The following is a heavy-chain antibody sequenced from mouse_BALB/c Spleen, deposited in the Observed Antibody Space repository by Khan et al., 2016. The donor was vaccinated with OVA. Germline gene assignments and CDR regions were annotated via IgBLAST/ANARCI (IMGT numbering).Heavy chain of an antibody. D-gene: IGHD2-4*01. Sequence: VQLQQSGAELVKPGASVKISCTASGYSFTAYYMHWVKESPGQTLECIGRVNPSNGGTNYNQKFRGKAILTVDKSSSTAYMELRSLTSEDSAVYSWIRGDEFFPYWGQGTLVTFSA. V-gene: IGHV1-18*01. CDR1: GYSFTAYY. J-gene: IGHJ3*01. CDR2: VNPSNGGT. CDR3: IRGDEFFPY.